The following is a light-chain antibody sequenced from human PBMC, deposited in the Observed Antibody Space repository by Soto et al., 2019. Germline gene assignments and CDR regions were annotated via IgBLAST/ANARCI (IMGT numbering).Light chain of an antibody. CDR2: DVS. CDR1: SSDVGGYNY. V-gene: IGLV2-14*01. CDR3: SSYTSSSTV. J-gene: IGLJ2*01. Sequence: QSVLTQPASVSGSPGQSITISCTGTSSDVGGYNYVSWYQQHPGKAPKLMIYDVSNRPSGVSIRFSGSKSGDTASLTISGLQAEDEADYYCSSYTSSSTVFGGGTKVTVL.